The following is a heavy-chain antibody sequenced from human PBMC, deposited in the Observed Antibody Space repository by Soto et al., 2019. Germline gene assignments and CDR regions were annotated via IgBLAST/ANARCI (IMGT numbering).Heavy chain of an antibody. V-gene: IGHV1-2*04. CDR1: GYTFTGYY. D-gene: IGHD6-19*01. CDR3: AISVAGDYYYYGMDV. J-gene: IGHJ6*02. CDR2: INPNSGGT. Sequence: ASVKVSCKASGYTFTGYYMHWVRQAPGQGLEWMGWINPNSGGTNYAQKFQGWVTMTRDTSISTAYMELSRLRSDDTAVYYCAISVAGDYYYYGMDVWGQGTMVTVSS.